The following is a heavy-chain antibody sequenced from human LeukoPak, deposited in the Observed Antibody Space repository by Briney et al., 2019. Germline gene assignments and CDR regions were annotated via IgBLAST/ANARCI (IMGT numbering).Heavy chain of an antibody. J-gene: IGHJ4*02. Sequence: GGSLRLSCTASGFTFSRYSMNWVRQAPGKGLEWVSSISSSSSYIYYADSVKGRFTISRDNAKNSLYLQMNSLRAEDTAVYYCARDRYYDDSSGAFDYWGQGTLVTVSS. CDR3: ARDRYYDDSSGAFDY. D-gene: IGHD3-22*01. CDR1: GFTFSRYS. CDR2: ISSSSSYI. V-gene: IGHV3-21*01.